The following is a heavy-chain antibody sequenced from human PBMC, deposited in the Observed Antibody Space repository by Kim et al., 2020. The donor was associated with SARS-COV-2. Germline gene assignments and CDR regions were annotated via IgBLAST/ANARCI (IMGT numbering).Heavy chain of an antibody. Sequence: SETLSLTCTVSGGSISSGSYYWSWIRQPAGKGLEWIGRIYTSGSTNYNPSLKSRVTISVDTSKNQFSLKLSSVTAADTAVYYCARDGLPLYSSSWPYYFDYWGQGTLVTVSS. J-gene: IGHJ4*02. V-gene: IGHV4-61*02. CDR2: IYTSGST. CDR1: GGSISSGSYY. D-gene: IGHD6-13*01. CDR3: ARDGLPLYSSSWPYYFDY.